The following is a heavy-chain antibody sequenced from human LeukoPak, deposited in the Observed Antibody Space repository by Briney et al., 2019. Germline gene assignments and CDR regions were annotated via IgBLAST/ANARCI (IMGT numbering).Heavy chain of an antibody. Sequence: PSETLSLTCAVYGGSFSAYYWSWIRQPPGKGLEWIGEINHSGSTNYNPSLKSRVAISVDTSRNQFSLRPSSVTAADTAVYYCARGQRITMTDWGQGTLVTVSS. CDR2: INHSGST. CDR1: GGSFSAYY. D-gene: IGHD3-22*01. CDR3: ARGQRITMTD. J-gene: IGHJ4*02. V-gene: IGHV4-34*01.